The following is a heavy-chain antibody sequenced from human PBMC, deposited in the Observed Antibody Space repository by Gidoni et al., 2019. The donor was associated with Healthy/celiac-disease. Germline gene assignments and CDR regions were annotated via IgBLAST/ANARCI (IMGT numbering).Heavy chain of an antibody. CDR1: GFTSSSYG. Sequence: QVQLVESGGGVVQPGRSLRLSCAAPGFTSSSYGMHWVRQAPGKGLEWVAVISYDGSNKYYADSVKGRFTISRDNSKNTLYLQMNSLRAEDTAVYYCAKMMTTVVTVPFDYWGQGTLVTVSS. J-gene: IGHJ4*02. D-gene: IGHD4-17*01. CDR2: ISYDGSNK. CDR3: AKMMTTVVTVPFDY. V-gene: IGHV3-30*18.